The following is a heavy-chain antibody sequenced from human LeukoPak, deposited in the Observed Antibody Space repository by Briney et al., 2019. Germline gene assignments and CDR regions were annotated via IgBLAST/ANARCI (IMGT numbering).Heavy chain of an antibody. D-gene: IGHD6-13*01. J-gene: IGHJ4*02. CDR3: ARDWEGSRWYDY. CDR2: INPNSGGT. CDR1: GYTFTGYY. V-gene: IGHV1-2*02. Sequence: ASVKVSCKASGYTFTGYYMHWVRQAPGQGLEWMGWINPNSGGTNYAQKFQGRVTMTRDTSISTAYMELSRLRSDDTAVYYCARDWEGSRWYDYWGQGTLVTVSS.